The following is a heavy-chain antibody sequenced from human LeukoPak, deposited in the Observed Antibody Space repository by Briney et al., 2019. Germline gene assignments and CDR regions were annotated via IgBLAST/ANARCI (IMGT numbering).Heavy chain of an antibody. CDR1: GFTFSNFV. D-gene: IGHD6-13*01. CDR3: ARDPSSSSWYEGHDAFDI. Sequence: GGSLRLSCAASGFTFSNFVMTWVRQAPGKGLEWVSTISGNGGSTYCPDSVKGRFTISRDNSKSTLFLQMNSLRAEDTAVYYCARDPSSSSWYEGHDAFDIWGQGTMVTVSS. V-gene: IGHV3-23*01. CDR2: ISGNGGST. J-gene: IGHJ3*02.